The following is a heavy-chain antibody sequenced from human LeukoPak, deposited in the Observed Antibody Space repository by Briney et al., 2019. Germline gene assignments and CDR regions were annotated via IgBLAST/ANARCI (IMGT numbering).Heavy chain of an antibody. D-gene: IGHD1-26*01. CDR3: ARVGEGRYYQYYYMDV. Sequence: GGSLRLSCAASGFTLSSYAMHWVRQAPGKGLEYVSAISKNGGNTYYANSVKGRFSISRNNSKNTLYLQMGSLRTEDMAVYYCARVGEGRYYQYYYMDVWGKGTTVTVSS. J-gene: IGHJ6*03. CDR1: GFTLSSYA. V-gene: IGHV3-64*01. CDR2: ISKNGGNT.